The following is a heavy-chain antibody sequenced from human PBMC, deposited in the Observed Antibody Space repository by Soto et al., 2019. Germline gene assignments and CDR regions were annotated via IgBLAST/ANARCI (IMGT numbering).Heavy chain of an antibody. CDR1: GGPLRSSSFY. CDR3: AGGDYYHSSGYYFYYYTMDV. Sequence: ASETPSLPRTVPGGPLRSSSFYWGRVRPPPGKGLDWIGNVYYGGSTYYNPSLKSRVTISVETSKSQFSLKLSSVTAADTAVYYCAGGDYYHSSGYYFYYYTMDVWGQGTTITVSS. D-gene: IGHD3-22*01. CDR2: VYYGGST. V-gene: IGHV4-39*05. J-gene: IGHJ6*02.